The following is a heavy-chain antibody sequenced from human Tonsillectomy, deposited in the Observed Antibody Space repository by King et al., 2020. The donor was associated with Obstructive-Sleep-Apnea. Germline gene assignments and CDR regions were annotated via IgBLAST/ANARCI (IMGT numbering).Heavy chain of an antibody. Sequence: VQLVESGGGVVQPGGSLRLSCVASGFTFSRYGIHWVRQAPGKGLEWVAFVQYDGRNKDYADSVKGRFTISRDDSGHTMFMQMNSLRAEDTAMYYCAKDGRIAATPFDYWGQGTLVTVSS. V-gene: IGHV3-30*02. CDR1: GFTFSRYG. D-gene: IGHD2-15*01. CDR2: VQYDGRNK. CDR3: AKDGRIAATPFDY. J-gene: IGHJ4*02.